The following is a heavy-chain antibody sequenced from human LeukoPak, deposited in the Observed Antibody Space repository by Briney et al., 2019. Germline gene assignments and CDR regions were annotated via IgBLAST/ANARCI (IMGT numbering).Heavy chain of an antibody. CDR1: GGTSSSYA. D-gene: IGHD6-19*01. Sequence: TVKVSCKASGGTSSSYAISWVRQAPGQGPEWMGGIIPMYGTSNYAQKFQGRVTITTDDSTSTAFMELSSLRSEDTAVYYCARERSSSGRTPTYFDYWGQGSLVTVS. V-gene: IGHV1-69*05. CDR2: IIPMYGTS. J-gene: IGHJ4*02. CDR3: ARERSSSGRTPTYFDY.